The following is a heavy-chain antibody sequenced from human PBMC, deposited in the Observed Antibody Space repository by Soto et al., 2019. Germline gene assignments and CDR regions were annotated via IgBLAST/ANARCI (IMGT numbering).Heavy chain of an antibody. J-gene: IGHJ4*02. CDR2: INAGNGNT. CDR3: ASVLSGWYWVDY. CDR1: GYTFTSYA. V-gene: IGHV1-3*01. D-gene: IGHD6-19*01. Sequence: QVQLVQSGAEVKKPGASVKVSCKASGYTFTSYAMHWVRQAPGQRLEWMGWINAGNGNTKYSQKFKGRVTITRDTSASTAYMELSSLRSEDTVVYYCASVLSGWYWVDYWGQGTLVTVSS.